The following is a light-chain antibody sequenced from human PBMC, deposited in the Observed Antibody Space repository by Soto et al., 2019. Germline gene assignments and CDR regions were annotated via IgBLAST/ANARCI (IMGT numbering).Light chain of an antibody. J-gene: IGLJ1*01. V-gene: IGLV2-14*01. CDR2: EVS. CDR3: FSYASSGTYV. Sequence: QSVLTRPASLSGSPGQSSHISCTVTSSDVGNYKYVSWYQQHPGKAPKLMIYEVSNRPSGVSNRFSGSKSGNTASLTISGLQAEDETDYYCFSYASSGTYVFGTGTKVTVL. CDR1: SSDVGNYKY.